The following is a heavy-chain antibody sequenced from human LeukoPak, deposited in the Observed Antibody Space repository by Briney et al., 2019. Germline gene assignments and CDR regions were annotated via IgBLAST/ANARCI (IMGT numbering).Heavy chain of an antibody. CDR2: INTNTGNP. CDR1: GYTFTSYA. D-gene: IGHD2-2*02. CDR3: ARMGYCSSTSCYTDIDY. J-gene: IGHJ4*02. Sequence: GASVKVSCKASGYTFTSYAMNWLRQAPGQGLEWMGWINTNTGNPTYAQGFTGRFVFSLDTSVSTAYLQISSLKAEDTAVYYCARMGYCSSTSCYTDIDYWGQGTLVTVSS. V-gene: IGHV7-4-1*02.